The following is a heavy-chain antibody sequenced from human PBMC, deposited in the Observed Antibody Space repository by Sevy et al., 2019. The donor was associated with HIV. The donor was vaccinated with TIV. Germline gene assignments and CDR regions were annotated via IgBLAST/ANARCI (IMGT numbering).Heavy chain of an antibody. V-gene: IGHV4-61*01. J-gene: IGHJ4*02. CDR3: AREPYFFDKSGYYWDY. D-gene: IGHD3-22*01. CDR2: VYHTGST. Sequence: SETLSLTCAVSGVSVTTDTYYWSWIRQPPGKGLEWIGYVYHTGSTNCSPSFKSRVTISIDTSKNQFSLRLFSVAAADTAMYYCAREPYFFDKSGYYWDYWGQGILVTVSS. CDR1: GVSVTTDTYY.